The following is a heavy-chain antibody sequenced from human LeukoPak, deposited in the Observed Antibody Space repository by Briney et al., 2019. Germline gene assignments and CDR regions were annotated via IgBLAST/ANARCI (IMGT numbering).Heavy chain of an antibody. D-gene: IGHD2-2*01. CDR1: GFTFSSYS. CDR2: ISSSSSYI. V-gene: IGHV3-21*04. Sequence: PGGSLRLSCAASGFTFSSYSMNWVRQAPGKGLEWVSSISSSSSYIYYADSVKGRFTISRDNAKNSLYLQMNSLRAEDTAVYYCARSVAHCSSTSCYDVYYYGMDVWGQGTTVTVSS. CDR3: ARSVAHCSSTSCYDVYYYGMDV. J-gene: IGHJ6*02.